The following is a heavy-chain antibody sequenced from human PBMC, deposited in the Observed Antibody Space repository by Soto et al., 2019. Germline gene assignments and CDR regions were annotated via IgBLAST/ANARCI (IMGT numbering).Heavy chain of an antibody. V-gene: IGHV1-69*02. Sequence: SVKVSCKASGGTFSSYPISWVRQAPGQRLEWMGRIIPVLGIANYAQKFQGRVTITADKSTSTAYMELTSLRSEDTAVYYCATRYSGSYFLYYYYGMDVWGQGTTVTVSS. CDR3: ATRYSGSYFLYYYYGMDV. CDR1: GGTFSSYP. CDR2: IIPVLGIA. D-gene: IGHD1-26*01. J-gene: IGHJ6*02.